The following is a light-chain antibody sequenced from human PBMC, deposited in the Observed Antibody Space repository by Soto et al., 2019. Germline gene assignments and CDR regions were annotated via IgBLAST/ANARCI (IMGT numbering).Light chain of an antibody. V-gene: IGKV4-1*01. CDR3: QQYYSTPLT. J-gene: IGKJ4*01. Sequence: DIVMTQSPVSLAVSLGERATINYKSSQSVLHSSNNKNYLAWYQQKPGQPPKLLIYWASTRESGVPDRISGSGSGTDFTLTISSLQAEDVAVYYCQQYYSTPLTFGGGTKVEIK. CDR1: QSVLHSSNNKNY. CDR2: WAS.